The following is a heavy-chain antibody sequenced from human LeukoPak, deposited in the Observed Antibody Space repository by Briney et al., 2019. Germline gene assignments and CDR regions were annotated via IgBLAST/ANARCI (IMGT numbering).Heavy chain of an antibody. CDR3: ARSPGFQQLVPGNLNY. V-gene: IGHV3-7*01. CDR2: IKQDGSEK. CDR1: GFTFSSYW. Sequence: GGSLRLSCAASGFTFSSYWMSWVRQAPGKGLEWVANIKQDGSEKYYVDSVKGRFTISRDNSKNSLYLQMNSLRAEDTAVYYCARSPGFQQLVPGNLNYWGQGTLVTVSS. D-gene: IGHD6-13*01. J-gene: IGHJ4*02.